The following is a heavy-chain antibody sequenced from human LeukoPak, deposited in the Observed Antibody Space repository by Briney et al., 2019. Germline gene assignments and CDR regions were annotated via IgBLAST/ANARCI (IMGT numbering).Heavy chain of an antibody. CDR2: IYHSGST. CDR1: GGSISTYY. V-gene: IGHV4-4*09. J-gene: IGHJ4*02. CDR3: ARGVGLTQGGTFDY. D-gene: IGHD1-1*01. Sequence: SETLSLTCTVSGGSISTYYWSWIRQPPGKGLEWIGSIYHSGSTHYNSSLKSRVTISVDTSKNQLSLKLSSVTAADTAVYYCARGVGLTQGGTFDYWGQGTLVTVSS.